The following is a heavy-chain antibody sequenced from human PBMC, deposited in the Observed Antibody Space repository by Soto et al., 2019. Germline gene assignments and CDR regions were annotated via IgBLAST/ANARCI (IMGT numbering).Heavy chain of an antibody. CDR2: ISGSGGNT. Sequence: VGSLRLSCATSGFTFSSYVMSWVRQAPGKGLEWVSAISGSGGNTYYADSVKGRFTISRDNSKNTLFLQMNSLRAEDTALYFCAKEMGDYYDSSGSWFDPWGQGTLVTVSS. D-gene: IGHD3-22*01. V-gene: IGHV3-23*01. J-gene: IGHJ5*02. CDR1: GFTFSSYV. CDR3: AKEMGDYYDSSGSWFDP.